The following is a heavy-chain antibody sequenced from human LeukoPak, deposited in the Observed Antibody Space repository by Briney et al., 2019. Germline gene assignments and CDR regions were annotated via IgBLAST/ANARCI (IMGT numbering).Heavy chain of an antibody. D-gene: IGHD3-22*01. J-gene: IGHJ4*02. CDR2: IIPVFGTT. Sequence: SVKVSCKASGGTFSSYAVSWVRLTPGQGLEWLGGIIPVFGTTTYAQKFQAKVTMTADKSTNTAYLEISSLTSDDTAVYYCARCSPGDSSNFYAVLQYWSQGTQVTVST. V-gene: IGHV1-69*06. CDR3: ARCSPGDSSNFYAVLQY. CDR1: GGTFSSYA.